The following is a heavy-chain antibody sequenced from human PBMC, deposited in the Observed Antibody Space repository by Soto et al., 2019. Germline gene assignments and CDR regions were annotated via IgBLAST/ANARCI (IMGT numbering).Heavy chain of an antibody. CDR3: ARSQGGSSSLDIYYYYYYGMDV. CDR2: IIPIFGTA. CDR1: GGTFSSYA. Sequence: SVKVSCKASGGTFSSYAISWVRQAPGQGLEWMGGIIPIFGTANYAQKFQGRVTITADESTSTAYMELSSLRSEDTAVYYCARSQGGSSSLDIYYYYYYGMDVWGQGTTVTVSS. J-gene: IGHJ6*02. D-gene: IGHD2-15*01. V-gene: IGHV1-69*13.